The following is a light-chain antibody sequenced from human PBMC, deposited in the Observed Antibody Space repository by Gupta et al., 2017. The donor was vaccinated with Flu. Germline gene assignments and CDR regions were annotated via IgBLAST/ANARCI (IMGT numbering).Light chain of an antibody. CDR2: DVS. V-gene: IGLV2-11*03. Sequence: VTISCTGTGSDVGGYNYVSWYQQHPGKAPKFIIYDVSKRPSGVPDRFSGSKSGTTASLTITGLQAEDEADYYCYSSEGSNTFGVFGGGTKLTVL. CDR1: GSDVGGYNY. CDR3: YSSEGSNTFGV. J-gene: IGLJ3*02.